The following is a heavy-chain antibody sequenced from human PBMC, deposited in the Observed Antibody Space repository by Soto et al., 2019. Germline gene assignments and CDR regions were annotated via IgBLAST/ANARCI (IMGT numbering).Heavy chain of an antibody. CDR1: GFTFSSYA. CDR2: ISDSGGTT. Sequence: GGSLRLSCAASGFTFSSYAMSWVRQAPGKGLEWVSHISDSGGTTYYTDSVKGRFTISRDNSKNTLYLQMNSLRAEDTAIYYCAKKRASVLAVPGSFDYWGQGTLVTVSS. V-gene: IGHV3-23*01. CDR3: AKKRASVLAVPGSFDY. J-gene: IGHJ4*02. D-gene: IGHD6-19*01.